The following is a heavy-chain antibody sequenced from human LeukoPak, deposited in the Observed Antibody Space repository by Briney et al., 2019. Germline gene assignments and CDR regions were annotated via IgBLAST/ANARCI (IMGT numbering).Heavy chain of an antibody. CDR1: GFTFSSYG. D-gene: IGHD1-26*01. Sequence: GGSLXXSXAASGFTFSSYGMHWVRQAPGKGLEWVAFIRYDGSNKYYADSVKGRFTISRDNSKKTLYLQMNSLRAEETAVYYXXSLLSNSAQGDYWGQGTLVTVSS. CDR2: IRYDGSNK. CDR3: XSLLSNSAQGDY. J-gene: IGHJ4*02. V-gene: IGHV3-30*02.